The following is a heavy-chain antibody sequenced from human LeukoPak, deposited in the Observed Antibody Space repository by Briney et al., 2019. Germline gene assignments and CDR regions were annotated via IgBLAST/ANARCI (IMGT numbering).Heavy chain of an antibody. J-gene: IGHJ4*02. CDR3: ARGRGLMVYARLYFDY. CDR1: GGSISSSSYY. V-gene: IGHV4-39*07. CDR2: IYYSGST. Sequence: SETLSLTCTVSGGSISSSSYYWGWIRQPPGKGLEWIGSIYYSGSTYYNPSLKSRVTISVDTSKNQFSLKLSSVTAADTAVYYCARGRGLMVYARLYFDYWGQGTLVTVSS. D-gene: IGHD2-8*01.